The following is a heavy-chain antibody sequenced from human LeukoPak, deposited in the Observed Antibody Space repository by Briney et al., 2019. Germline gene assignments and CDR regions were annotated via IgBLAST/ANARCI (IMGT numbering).Heavy chain of an antibody. CDR2: ISDSGGVT. J-gene: IGHJ4*02. CDR3: AKGGGWIQLWLLIDY. D-gene: IGHD5-18*01. Sequence: PGGSLRLSCAASGFTFSSYAMSWVRQAPGKGLEWVSTISDSGGVTYYANSVKGRFTIPRDNSRNTLFLQMNSLRAEDTAVYYCAKGGGWIQLWLLIDYWGQGTLVTVSS. V-gene: IGHV3-23*01. CDR1: GFTFSSYA.